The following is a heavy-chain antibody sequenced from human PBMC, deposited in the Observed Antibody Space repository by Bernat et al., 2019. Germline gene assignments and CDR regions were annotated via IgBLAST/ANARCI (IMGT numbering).Heavy chain of an antibody. D-gene: IGHD2-21*01. Sequence: EVQLVQSGAEVKKPGESLRISCKGSGYSFTSNWISWVRQIPGKGLEWMGRIDPSDSYTNYSPSFQGHVTISADKSISTAYLQWSSLKASDTAMYYCARPAYCGGDCSYYYYMDVWGKGTTVTVSS. J-gene: IGHJ6*03. V-gene: IGHV5-10-1*03. CDR2: IDPSDSYT. CDR1: GYSFTSNW. CDR3: ARPAYCGGDCSYYYYMDV.